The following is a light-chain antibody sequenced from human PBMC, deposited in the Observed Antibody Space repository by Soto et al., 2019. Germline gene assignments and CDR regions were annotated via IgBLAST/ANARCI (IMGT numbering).Light chain of an antibody. V-gene: IGLV2-14*03. Sequence: QSALTQPASVSGSPGQSITISCTGSSSDVGAYNYVSWYQQHPGKAPKVIVYDVSNRPSGVSNRFSGSKSGNTASLTISGLQVEDEADYSSDSFKSSVIYVFGTGTKFTAL. CDR3: DSFKSSVIYV. J-gene: IGLJ1*01. CDR2: DVS. CDR1: SSDVGAYNY.